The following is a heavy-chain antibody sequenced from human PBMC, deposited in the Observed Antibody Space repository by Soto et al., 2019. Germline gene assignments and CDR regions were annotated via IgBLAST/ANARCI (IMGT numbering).Heavy chain of an antibody. CDR2: INSDETIR. CDR1: GFSSNTFW. CDR3: ARDGDSSSWYVHYYYYGMAV. Sequence: GGSLRLSCTASGFSSNTFWMHWVRQVPGKGPVWVSRINSDETIRTYADSVKGRFTISRDNAKNTLYLQMNSLRAEDTAVYYCARDGDSSSWYVHYYYYGMAVWGQGTTVTGSS. D-gene: IGHD6-13*01. J-gene: IGHJ6*02. V-gene: IGHV3-74*01.